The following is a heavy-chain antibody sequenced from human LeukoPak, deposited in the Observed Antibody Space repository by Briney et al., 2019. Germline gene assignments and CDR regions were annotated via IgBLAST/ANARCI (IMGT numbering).Heavy chain of an antibody. D-gene: IGHD1-14*01. V-gene: IGHV6-1*01. CDR2: TYYASQWSH. CDR1: GDSVSSSGVA. J-gene: IGHJ4*02. CDR3: TRGRNSAFDY. Sequence: SQTLSLTCAISGDSVSSSGVAWNWIRQSPSRGLEWLGKTYYASQWSHEYALSLKSRITINPDTSKNPSSLQLTSVTPEDPAVYYCTRGRNSAFDYWGQGTLVTVSS.